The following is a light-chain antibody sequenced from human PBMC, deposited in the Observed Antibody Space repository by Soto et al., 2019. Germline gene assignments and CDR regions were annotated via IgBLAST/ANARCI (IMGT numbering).Light chain of an antibody. Sequence: QAVVTQPPSVSGAPGQRVTISCTGSSSNIGAGYDVHWYQQLPGTAPKLLIYGNSNRPSGVPDRFSGSKSGTSASLAITGLQAEDEADRQSYDSSLSGSTVFGGGTKLTVL. V-gene: IGLV1-40*01. CDR1: SSNIGAGYD. CDR2: GNS. J-gene: IGLJ2*01. CDR3: QSYDSSLSGSTV.